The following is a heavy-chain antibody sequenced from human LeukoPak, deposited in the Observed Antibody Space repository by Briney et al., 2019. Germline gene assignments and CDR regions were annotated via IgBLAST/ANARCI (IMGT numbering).Heavy chain of an antibody. CDR3: AKGCRVSRPYYFDY. J-gene: IGHJ4*02. D-gene: IGHD6-6*01. CDR2: ITGGGDDT. V-gene: IGHV3-23*01. Sequence: GGSLRLSCAASGFTFSSYAMSWVHQAQGKGLEWFSAITGGGDDTYYADSVEGRFTISRDNSKNTLYLQMNSLRAEDTAVYYCAKGCRVSRPYYFDYWGQGTLVTVSS. CDR1: GFTFSSYA.